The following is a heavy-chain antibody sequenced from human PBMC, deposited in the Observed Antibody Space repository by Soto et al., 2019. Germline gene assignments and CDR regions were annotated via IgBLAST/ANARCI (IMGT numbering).Heavy chain of an antibody. CDR3: SSYISDSYFFEY. D-gene: IGHD3-10*01. J-gene: IGHJ4*02. V-gene: IGHV3-15*07. CDR1: GFNPTNAW. Sequence: SLRLSCTASGFNPTNAWMNWVRQAPGKGLEWVGRIKRKSDGGTTDYAAPVKHKDKFTISRDDSKNTLYLQIDGLETEDSAVFYCSSYISDSYFFEYWGQGTLVTVSS. CDR2: IKRKSDGGTT.